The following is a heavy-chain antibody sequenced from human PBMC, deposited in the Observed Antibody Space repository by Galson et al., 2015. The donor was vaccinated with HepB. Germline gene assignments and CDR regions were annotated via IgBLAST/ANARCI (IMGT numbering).Heavy chain of an antibody. D-gene: IGHD3-10*01. CDR1: GYTFTSYG. CDR3: ARLNFLGLWFGESYPMYYFDY. CDR2: NSAYNGNT. V-gene: IGHV1-18*04. J-gene: IGHJ4*02. Sequence: SVKVSCKASGYTFTSYGISWVRQAPGQGLEWMGWNSAYNGNTNYAQKLQGRVTMTTDTSTSTAYMELRSLRSDDTAVYYCARLNFLGLWFGESYPMYYFDYWGQGTLVTVSS.